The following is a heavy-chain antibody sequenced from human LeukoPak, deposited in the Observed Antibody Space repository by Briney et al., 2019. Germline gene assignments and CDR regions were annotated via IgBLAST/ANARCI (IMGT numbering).Heavy chain of an antibody. D-gene: IGHD2-21*01. Sequence: GGSLRLSCAASGFTFSSYWRHWVRQAPGKGLVWVSRINSDRSSTGYADSGKGRFTIARDNAKNTLYLQMNSLRAEDAALYYSARGVVVVSTLPLPWGQGTLVTVSS. CDR3: ARGVVVVSTLPLP. J-gene: IGHJ5*02. CDR1: GFTFSSYW. V-gene: IGHV3-74*01. CDR2: INSDRSST.